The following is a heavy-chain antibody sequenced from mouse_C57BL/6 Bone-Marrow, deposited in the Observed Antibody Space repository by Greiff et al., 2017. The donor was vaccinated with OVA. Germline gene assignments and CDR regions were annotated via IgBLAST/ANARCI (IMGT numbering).Heavy chain of an antibody. CDR3: ARGHYYGSSLHWYFDV. J-gene: IGHJ1*03. D-gene: IGHD1-1*01. CDR2: ISYDGSN. V-gene: IGHV3-6*01. Sequence: EVKLMESGPGLVKPSQSLSLTCSVTGYSITSGYYWNWIRQFPGNKLEWMGYISYDGSNNYNPSLKNRIPITRDTSKNQFFLKLNSVTTEDTATYYCARGHYYGSSLHWYFDVWGTGTTVTVSS. CDR1: GYSITSGYY.